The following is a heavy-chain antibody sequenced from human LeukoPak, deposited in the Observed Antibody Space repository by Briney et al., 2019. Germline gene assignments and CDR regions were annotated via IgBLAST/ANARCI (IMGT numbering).Heavy chain of an antibody. CDR1: GGSISSSSYY. Sequence: SETLSLTCTVSGGSISSSSYYWGWIRQPPGEGLEWIGSIYYSGSTYYNPSLKSRVTISVDTSKNQFSLKLSSVTAADTAVYYCARHSYSSGWFGATDFDYWGQGTLVTVSS. V-gene: IGHV4-39*01. D-gene: IGHD3-10*01. CDR2: IYYSGST. CDR3: ARHSYSSGWFGATDFDY. J-gene: IGHJ4*02.